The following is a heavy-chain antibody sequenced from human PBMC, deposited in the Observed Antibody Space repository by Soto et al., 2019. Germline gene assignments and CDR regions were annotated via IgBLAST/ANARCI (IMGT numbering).Heavy chain of an antibody. CDR2: FDREGAET. CDR1: GYTLPELS. D-gene: IGHD3-22*01. V-gene: IGHV1-24*01. CDR3: ATGGSGRVYYSPIED. J-gene: IGHJ4*02. Sequence: QVQLVQSGAEVKRPGASVKVSCKVSGYTLPELSIHWVRQAPGKGLEWMGGFDREGAETMYAQKFQGRVTITEDTSTDTAHMELSSLRSEYTAVYYCATGGSGRVYYSPIEDWCQGSLVTVSS.